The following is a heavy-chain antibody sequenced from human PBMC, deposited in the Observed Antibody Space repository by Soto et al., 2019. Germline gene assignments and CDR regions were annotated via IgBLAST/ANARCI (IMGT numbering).Heavy chain of an antibody. CDR3: ARTRGDSSGYYPYYYYYYGMDV. Sequence: LRLSCAASGFTFSDYYMSWIRQAPGKGLEWVSYISSSGSTIYYADSVKGRFTISRDNAKNSLYLQMNSLRAEDTAVYYCARTRGDSSGYYPYYYYYYGMDVWGQGTTVTVSS. CDR1: GFTFSDYY. CDR2: ISSSGSTI. V-gene: IGHV3-11*01. D-gene: IGHD3-22*01. J-gene: IGHJ6*02.